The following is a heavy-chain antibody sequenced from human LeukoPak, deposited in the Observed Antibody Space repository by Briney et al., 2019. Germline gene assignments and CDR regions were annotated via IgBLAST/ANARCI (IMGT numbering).Heavy chain of an antibody. J-gene: IGHJ6*02. Sequence: PGGSLRLSCAASGFTFSSYAMSWVRQAPGKGLEWVSAISGSGGSTYYADSVKGRFTISRDNSKNTLYLQMNSLRAEDTAVYYCAKLMVIVVVPAAPAGVWGQGTTVTVSS. D-gene: IGHD2-2*03. CDR2: ISGSGGST. CDR1: GFTFSSYA. CDR3: AKLMVIVVVPAAPAGV. V-gene: IGHV3-23*01.